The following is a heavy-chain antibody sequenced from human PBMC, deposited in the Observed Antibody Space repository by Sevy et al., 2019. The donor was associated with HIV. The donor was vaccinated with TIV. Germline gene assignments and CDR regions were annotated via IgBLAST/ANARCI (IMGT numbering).Heavy chain of an antibody. CDR1: GYTFSGCD. CDR3: ARADLDSSTFFYYYGMDV. V-gene: IGHV1-8*02. CDR2: MNPDSGRR. J-gene: IGHJ6*02. D-gene: IGHD6-13*01. Sequence: ASVKVSCKASGYTFSGCDINWVRQATGQGLEWMGWMNPDSGRRGYAPKFQGRVTMTTNTSIDTAYMELRRLRSEDSAVYYCARADLDSSTFFYYYGMDVWGQGTTVTVSS.